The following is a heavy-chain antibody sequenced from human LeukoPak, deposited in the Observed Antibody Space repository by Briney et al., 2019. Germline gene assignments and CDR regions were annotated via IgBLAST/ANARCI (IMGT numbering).Heavy chain of an antibody. CDR1: GFTFSGYS. V-gene: IGHV3-21*01. CDR2: LCTSSAYI. CDR3: ARGGSSWSLDYFDY. D-gene: IGHD6-13*01. J-gene: IGHJ4*02. Sequence: PGGSLRLSCAASGFTFSGYSVNWVRQAPGKGLEWVSSLCTSSAYIYYADSVKGRFTISRDNAKNSLYLQMNSLRAEDTAVYYCARGGSSWSLDYFDYWGQGTLVTVSS.